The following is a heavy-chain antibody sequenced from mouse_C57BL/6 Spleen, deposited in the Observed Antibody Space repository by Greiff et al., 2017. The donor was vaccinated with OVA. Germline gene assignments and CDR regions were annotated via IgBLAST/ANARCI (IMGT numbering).Heavy chain of an antibody. J-gene: IGHJ2*01. Sequence: EVKLVESGGGLVKPGGSLKLSCAASGFTFSDYGMHWVRQAPEKGLEWVAYISSGSSTIYYAETVKGRFTISRDNAKNTLFLQMTSLRSEDTAMYYCARGDDYVYYFDYWGQGTTLTVSS. CDR3: ARGDDYVYYFDY. V-gene: IGHV5-17*01. CDR1: GFTFSDYG. D-gene: IGHD2-4*01. CDR2: ISSGSSTI.